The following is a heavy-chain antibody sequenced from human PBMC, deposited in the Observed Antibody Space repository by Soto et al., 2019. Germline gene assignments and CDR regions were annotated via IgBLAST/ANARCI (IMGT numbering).Heavy chain of an antibody. CDR2: ISSSGGST. J-gene: IGHJ4*02. V-gene: IGHV3-23*01. D-gene: IGHD2-15*01. CDR3: AKAQGGSYFDY. CDR1: GFTFSSNA. Sequence: PGGSLRLSCGGSGFTFSSNAMSWVRQAPGKGLEWVSGISSSGGSTYYADSVKGRFTISRDNSKNMLYLQMNNLRAEDTAVYYCAKAQGGSYFDYWGQGTLVTVSS.